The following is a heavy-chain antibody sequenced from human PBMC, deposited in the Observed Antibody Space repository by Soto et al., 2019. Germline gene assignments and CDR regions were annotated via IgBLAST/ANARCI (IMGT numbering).Heavy chain of an antibody. D-gene: IGHD6-19*01. V-gene: IGHV3-53*01. CDR2: IYSGGST. CDR1: GFTVSSNY. J-gene: IGHJ6*02. CDR3: ARDTGYSSGWSATYYYYGMDV. Sequence: GGSLRLSCAASGFTVSSNYMSWVRQAPGKGLEWVSVIYSGGSTYYADSVKGRFTISRDNSKNTLYLQMNSLRAEDTAVYYCARDTGYSSGWSATYYYYGMDVWGQGTTVTVSS.